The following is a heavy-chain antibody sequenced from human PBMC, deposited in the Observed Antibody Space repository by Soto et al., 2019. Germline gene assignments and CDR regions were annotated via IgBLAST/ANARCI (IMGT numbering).Heavy chain of an antibody. CDR2: IVVGSGNT. CDR3: AATRYCSGGSCYSYFDY. CDR1: GFTFTSSA. J-gene: IGHJ4*02. V-gene: IGHV1-58*01. Sequence: QMQLVQSGPEVKKPGTSVKVSCKASGFTFTSSAVQWVRQARGQRLEWIGWIVVGSGNTNYAQKFQERVTITRDMSTSTAYMELSSLGSEDTAVYYCAATRYCSGGSCYSYFDYWGQGTLVTVSS. D-gene: IGHD2-15*01.